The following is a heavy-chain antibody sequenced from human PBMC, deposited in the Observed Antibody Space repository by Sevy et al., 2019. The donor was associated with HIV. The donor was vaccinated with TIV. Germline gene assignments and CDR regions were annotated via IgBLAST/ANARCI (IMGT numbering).Heavy chain of an antibody. Sequence: GGSLRLSCAASGFTFSDYAMHWVRQVPGKGLEWVSGISWNSGAMGYADSVQGRFTISRDNAKNSLYLQMNSVRAEDTALYYCGRALGYSVINSCYGGAVNAFDLWGQGTMVTVSS. CDR2: ISWNSGAM. D-gene: IGHD5-12*01. CDR1: GFTFSDYA. CDR3: GRALGYSVINSCYGGAVNAFDL. V-gene: IGHV3-9*01. J-gene: IGHJ3*01.